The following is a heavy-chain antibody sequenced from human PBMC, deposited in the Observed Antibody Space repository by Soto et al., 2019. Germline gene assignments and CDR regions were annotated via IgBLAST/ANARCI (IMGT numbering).Heavy chain of an antibody. CDR2: ISSSGSTI. CDR3: AKSVTLDFWSGYHAFDI. V-gene: IGHV3-11*01. J-gene: IGHJ3*02. D-gene: IGHD3-3*01. CDR1: GFTFSDYY. Sequence: PGGSLRLSCAASGFTFSDYYMSWIRQAPGKGLEWVSYISSSGSTIYYADSVKGRFTISRDNSKNTLYLQMNSLRAEDTAVYYCAKSVTLDFWSGYHAFDIWGQGTMVTVSS.